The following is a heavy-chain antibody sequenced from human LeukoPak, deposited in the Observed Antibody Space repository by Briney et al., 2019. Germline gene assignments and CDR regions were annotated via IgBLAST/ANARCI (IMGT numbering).Heavy chain of an antibody. D-gene: IGHD2-2*01. CDR1: GGSLYSYY. J-gene: IGHJ6*02. V-gene: IGHV4-59*01. Sequence: PSETLSLTCTVSGGSLYSYYWSWIRQPPGKGLEGIGYSYNSGSTNYNPSLKSRVTISVDTSKNQVSLKLSSVTAADTAVYYCARFQSSSSWDYYYGLDVWGQGTTVTVSS. CDR3: ARFQSSSSWDYYYGLDV. CDR2: SYNSGST.